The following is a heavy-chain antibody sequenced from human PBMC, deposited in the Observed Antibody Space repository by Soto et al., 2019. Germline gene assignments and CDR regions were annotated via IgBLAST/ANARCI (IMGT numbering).Heavy chain of an antibody. CDR1: GFTFSTYD. V-gene: IGHV3-13*01. CDR3: ARPASFRHGGGGWFDP. Sequence: PGGSLRLSCAASGFTFSTYDMHWVRQAPGKGLEWVSAIGTQHDAYYPDSVKGRFTTSRENAKNSLYLQMNSLRAGDTAVDFCARPASFRHGGGGWFDPWGQGTLVTVSS. D-gene: IGHD3-16*01. J-gene: IGHJ5*02. CDR2: IGTQHDA.